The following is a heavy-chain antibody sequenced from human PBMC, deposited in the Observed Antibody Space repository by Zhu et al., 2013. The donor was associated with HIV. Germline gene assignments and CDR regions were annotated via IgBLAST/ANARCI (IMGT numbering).Heavy chain of an antibody. CDR1: GGTFSSYA. CDR2: IIPIFGTA. D-gene: IGHD3-3*01. Sequence: QVQLVQSGAEVKKPGSSVKVSCKASGGTFSSYAISWVRQAPGQGLEWMGGIIPIFGTANYAQKFQGRVTITADESTSTAYMELSSLRSEDTAVYYCARVPYYDFWSGCKHCYYGMDVWGQGTTVTVSS. CDR3: ARVPYYDFWSGCKHCYYGMDV. V-gene: IGHV1-69*01. J-gene: IGHJ6*02.